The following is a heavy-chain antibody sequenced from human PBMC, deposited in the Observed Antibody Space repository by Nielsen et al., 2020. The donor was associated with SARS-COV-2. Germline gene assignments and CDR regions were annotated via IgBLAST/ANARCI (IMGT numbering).Heavy chain of an antibody. J-gene: IGHJ6*02. CDR2: INPSGGST. CDR1: GYTFTSYY. D-gene: IGHD2-21*01. Sequence: ASVKVSCKASGYTFTSYYMHWVRQAPGQGLEWMGIINPSGGSTSYAQKFQGRVTMTRDTSTSTVYMELSRLRSDDTAVYYCARDAISAHYGMDVWGQGTTVTVSS. CDR3: ARDAISAHYGMDV. V-gene: IGHV1-46*01.